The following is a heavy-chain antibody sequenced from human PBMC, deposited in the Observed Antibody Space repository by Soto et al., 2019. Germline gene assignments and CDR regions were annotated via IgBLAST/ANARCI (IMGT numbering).Heavy chain of an antibody. CDR2: ISWNSGSI. Sequence: LRLSCAASGFTFDDYAMHWVRQAPGEGLEWVSGISWNSGSIGYADSVKGRFTISRDNAKNSLYLQMNSLRAEDTALYYCAKGNSGSYYYGMDVWGQGTTVTVYS. D-gene: IGHD1-26*01. V-gene: IGHV3-9*01. CDR3: AKGNSGSYYYGMDV. J-gene: IGHJ6*02. CDR1: GFTFDDYA.